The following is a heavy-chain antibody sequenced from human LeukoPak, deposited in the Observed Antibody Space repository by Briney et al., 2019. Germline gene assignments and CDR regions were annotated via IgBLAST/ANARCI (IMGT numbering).Heavy chain of an antibody. CDR2: ISSSSNYI. D-gene: IGHD2-21*02. V-gene: IGHV3-21*01. CDR1: GFTVSSYS. CDR3: ARRRVTAIHPSLFDY. Sequence: PGGSLRPSCAASGFTVSSYSMNWVRQAPGNGLEWVSSISSSSNYIYYADSVKGRFTISRDNAKNSLYLQMNSLRAEDSAVYFCARRRVTAIHPSLFDYWGQGTLVTVSS. J-gene: IGHJ4*02.